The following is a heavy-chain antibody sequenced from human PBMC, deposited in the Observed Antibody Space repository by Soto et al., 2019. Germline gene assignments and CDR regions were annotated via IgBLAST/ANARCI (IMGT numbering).Heavy chain of an antibody. CDR2: INSDGSST. V-gene: IGHV3-74*01. Sequence: GGSLRLSCAASGFTFSSYWMHWVRQAPGKGLVWVSRINSDGSSTSYADSVKGRFTISRDNAKNSLYLQMNSLRDEDTAVYFCARDRYFGSGRSAAFDIWGQGTMVTVSS. D-gene: IGHD3-10*01. CDR3: ARDRYFGSGRSAAFDI. CDR1: GFTFSSYW. J-gene: IGHJ3*02.